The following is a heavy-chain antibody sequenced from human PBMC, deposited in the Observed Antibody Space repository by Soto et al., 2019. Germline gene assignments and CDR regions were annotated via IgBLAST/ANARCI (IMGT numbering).Heavy chain of an antibody. CDR2: IIPIFGTA. V-gene: IGHV1-69*13. CDR3: AIPGGALRDDYYYYYGMDV. Sequence: GASVKVSCKASGGTFSSYAISWVLQAPGQGLEWMGGIIPIFGTANYAQKFQGRVTITADESTSTAYMELSSLRSEGTAVYYCAIPGGALRDDYYYYYGMDVWGQGTTVTVSS. J-gene: IGHJ6*02. D-gene: IGHD3-10*01. CDR1: GGTFSSYA.